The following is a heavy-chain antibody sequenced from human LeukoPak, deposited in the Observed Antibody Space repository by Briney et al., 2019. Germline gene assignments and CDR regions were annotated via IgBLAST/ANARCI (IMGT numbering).Heavy chain of an antibody. CDR2: IIPIFGTP. CDR3: ARGTLAAIRLGYFDY. Sequence: GASVKVSCKASGGTFSSYGINWVRQAPGRGLEWMGGIIPIFGTPNYAQKFQGRVTITADESTSTAYMELSSLRSEDTAVYYCARGTLAAIRLGYFDYWGQGTLVTVSS. V-gene: IGHV1-69*01. CDR1: GGTFSSYG. D-gene: IGHD6-13*01. J-gene: IGHJ4*02.